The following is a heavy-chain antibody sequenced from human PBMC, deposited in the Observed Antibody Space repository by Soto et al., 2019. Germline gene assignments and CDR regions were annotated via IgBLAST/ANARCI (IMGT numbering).Heavy chain of an antibody. Sequence: SETLSHTCTVSGGSTRTSSYYWSWLRQPPGKGMGWIGSTNYSGSTYYTPTIKRGVTISVDTSKNQFSLKLSSVTAADTAVYYCARRVTMIVVPGLFDPWGRGTLVTVSS. V-gene: IGHV4-39*01. J-gene: IGHJ5*02. CDR2: TNYSGST. D-gene: IGHD3-22*01. CDR1: GGSTRTSSYY. CDR3: ARRVTMIVVPGLFDP.